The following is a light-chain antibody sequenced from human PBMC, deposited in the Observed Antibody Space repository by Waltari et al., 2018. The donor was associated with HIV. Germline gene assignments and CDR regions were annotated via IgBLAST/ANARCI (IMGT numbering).Light chain of an antibody. J-gene: IGLJ3*02. CDR3: NSRDSSGNHWV. CDR2: GKN. Sequence: SSGLTQHPAVSVAWGQTVRITCHGDSLRSTYASWYQQKPGQAPVLVIYGKNNRPSGIPDRFSGSSSGNTASLTITGAQAEDEADYYCNSRDSSGNHWVFGGGTKLTVL. CDR1: SLRSTY. V-gene: IGLV3-19*01.